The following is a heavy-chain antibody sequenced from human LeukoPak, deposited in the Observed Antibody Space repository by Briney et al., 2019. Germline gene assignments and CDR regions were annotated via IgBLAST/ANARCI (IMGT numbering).Heavy chain of an antibody. J-gene: IGHJ4*02. CDR1: GGSISSSSYY. CDR3: ARGASWYVRNYFDY. D-gene: IGHD6-13*01. CDR2: IYYSGST. V-gene: IGHV4-39*07. Sequence: SEPLSLTCTVSGGSISSSSYYWGWIRQPPGKGLEWIGSIYYSGSTYYNPSLKSRVTISVDTSKNQFSLKLSSVTAADTAVYYCARGASWYVRNYFDYWGQGTLVTVSS.